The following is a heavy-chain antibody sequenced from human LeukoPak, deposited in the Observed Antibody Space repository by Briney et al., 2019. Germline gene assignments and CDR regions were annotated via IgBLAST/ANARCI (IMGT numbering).Heavy chain of an antibody. CDR3: ARNVDYGDYVDY. D-gene: IGHD4-17*01. V-gene: IGHV4-38-2*01. J-gene: IGHJ4*02. CDR2: IYHSGST. Sequence: PSETLSLTCAVSGYSISSGYYWGWIRQPPGKGLEWIGSIYHSGSTYYNPSLKSRVTISVDTSKNQFSLKLSSVTAADTAVYYCARNVDYGDYVDYWGQATLVTVSS. CDR1: GYSISSGYY.